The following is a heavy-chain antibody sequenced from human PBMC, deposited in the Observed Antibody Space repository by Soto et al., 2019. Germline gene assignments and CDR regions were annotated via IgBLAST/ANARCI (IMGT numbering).Heavy chain of an antibody. CDR3: ARDVTSRNWFDP. CDR2: IWYDGSNQ. J-gene: IGHJ5*02. V-gene: IGHV3-33*01. Sequence: QVQLVASGGGVVQPGRSLRLSCAASGFTFSSYGMHWVRQAPGKGLEWVAVIWYDGSNQYYADSVKGRFTISRDNSKNTLYLQMNSLRAEDTAVYYCARDVTSRNWFDPWGQGTLVTVSS. CDR1: GFTFSSYG. D-gene: IGHD2-2*01.